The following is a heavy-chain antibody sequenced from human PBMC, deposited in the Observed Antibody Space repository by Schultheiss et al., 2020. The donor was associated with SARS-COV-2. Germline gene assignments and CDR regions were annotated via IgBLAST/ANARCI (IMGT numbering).Heavy chain of an antibody. J-gene: IGHJ4*02. Sequence: GGSLRLSCAASGFTVSSNYMSWVRQAPGKGLEWVGFIRSKAYGGTTEYAASVKGRFTISRDDSKSIAYLQMNSLKTEDTAVYYCARLPFDKIGAAAGTSRLYYFDYWGQGTLVTVSS. D-gene: IGHD6-13*01. CDR1: GFTVSSNY. CDR3: ARLPFDKIGAAAGTSRLYYFDY. V-gene: IGHV3-71*01. CDR2: IRSKAYGGTT.